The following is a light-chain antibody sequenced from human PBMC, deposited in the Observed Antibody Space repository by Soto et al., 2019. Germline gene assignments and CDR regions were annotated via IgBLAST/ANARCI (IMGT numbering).Light chain of an antibody. V-gene: IGKV1D-13*01. CDR3: QQFNNHPIT. CDR1: QGISSA. J-gene: IGKJ5*01. CDR2: DAS. Sequence: AIQLTPSPSSLSASVGDRVTITCRASQGISSALAWYQQKPGKAPKSLIYDASSLESGVPSRFSGSGSGTDFTLTISSLQPEDFATYYCQQFNNHPITFGQGTRLEIK.